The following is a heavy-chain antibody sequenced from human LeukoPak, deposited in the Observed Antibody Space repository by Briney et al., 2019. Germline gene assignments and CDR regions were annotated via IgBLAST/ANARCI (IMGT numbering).Heavy chain of an antibody. CDR3: ATVAGTTWDENWFDP. Sequence: ASVKVSCKVSGHSLTALSMHWVRQAHGKGLEWMGGIDPEDGETISAQKFRGRVTMTEDTSTDTAYMELSSLRSEDTAVYYCATVAGTTWDENWFDPWAREPWSPFPQ. V-gene: IGHV1-24*01. CDR2: IDPEDGET. CDR1: GHSLTALS. D-gene: IGHD1-7*01. J-gene: IGHJ5*02.